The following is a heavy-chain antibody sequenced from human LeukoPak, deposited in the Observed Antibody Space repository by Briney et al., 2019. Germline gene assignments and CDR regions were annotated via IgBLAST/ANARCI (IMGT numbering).Heavy chain of an antibody. Sequence: GGSLRPSCAASGFTFSGYWMSWVRQAPGKGLEWVANIKQDGSEKYYVDSVKGRFTISRDNSKNTLYLQMNSLRAEDTAVYYCARTVAGYFDYWGQGTLVTVSS. CDR3: ARTVAGYFDY. D-gene: IGHD6-19*01. J-gene: IGHJ4*02. CDR2: IKQDGSEK. CDR1: GFTFSGYW. V-gene: IGHV3-7*01.